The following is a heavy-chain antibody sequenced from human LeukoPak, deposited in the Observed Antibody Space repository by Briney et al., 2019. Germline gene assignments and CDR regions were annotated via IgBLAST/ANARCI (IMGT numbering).Heavy chain of an antibody. CDR3: VRDKLGGAFDV. CDR1: GFTFSSYS. D-gene: IGHD1-7*01. CDR2: ISSSSSYI. J-gene: IGHJ3*01. V-gene: IGHV3-21*01. Sequence: GGSLRLSCAASGFTFSSYSMNWVRQAPGKGLEWVSSISSSSSYIYYADSVKGRFTISRDNAKNSLYLQMNSLRAEDTAVYSCVRDKLGGAFDVWGHGTMVTVSS.